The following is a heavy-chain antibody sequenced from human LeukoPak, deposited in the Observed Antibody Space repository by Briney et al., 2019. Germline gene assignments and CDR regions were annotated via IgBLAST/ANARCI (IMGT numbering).Heavy chain of an antibody. CDR3: AKDGDALLDP. J-gene: IGHJ5*02. D-gene: IGHD2-2*01. V-gene: IGHV3-30*02. Sequence: PGGSLRLSCAASGFTFSSYGMHWVRQAPGKGLEWVAFIRYDGSNKYYADSVKGRFTISRDNSKNTLYLQTNSLRAEDTAVYYCAKDGDALLDPWGQGTLVTVSS. CDR2: IRYDGSNK. CDR1: GFTFSSYG.